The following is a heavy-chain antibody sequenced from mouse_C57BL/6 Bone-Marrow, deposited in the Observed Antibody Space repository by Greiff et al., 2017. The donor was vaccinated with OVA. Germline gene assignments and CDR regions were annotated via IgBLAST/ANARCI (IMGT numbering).Heavy chain of an antibody. CDR3: ARQYSNFDY. CDR2: ISSGGSYT. CDR1: GFTFSSYG. D-gene: IGHD2-5*01. J-gene: IGHJ2*01. Sequence: EVKLMESGGDLVKPGGSLQLSCAASGFTFSSYGMSWVRQTPDKRLEWVATISSGGSYTYYPDSVKGRFTISRDNAKNTLYLQMSSLKSEDTAMYYCARQYSNFDYWGQGTTLTVSS. V-gene: IGHV5-6*01.